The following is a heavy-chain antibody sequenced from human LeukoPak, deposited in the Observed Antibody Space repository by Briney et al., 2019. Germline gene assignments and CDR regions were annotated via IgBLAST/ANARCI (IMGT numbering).Heavy chain of an antibody. D-gene: IGHD1-26*01. V-gene: IGHV1-46*01. CDR1: EYTFTSHY. Sequence: ASVTVSCKASEYTFTSHYMHWVRQAPGQGLEWLGIINPSGGSTSYAQKFQGRGTMTRDTSTSTVYMELSSLRSEDTAVYYCAREGGSAYPIDYWGQGTLVTVYS. CDR3: AREGGSAYPIDY. CDR2: INPSGGST. J-gene: IGHJ4*02.